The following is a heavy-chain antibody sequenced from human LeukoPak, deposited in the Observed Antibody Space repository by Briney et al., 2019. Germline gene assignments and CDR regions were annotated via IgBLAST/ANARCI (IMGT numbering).Heavy chain of an antibody. CDR2: ISWNSGSI. J-gene: IGHJ3*02. CDR1: GFTFDDYA. V-gene: IGHV3-9*03. D-gene: IGHD3-22*01. Sequence: GGSLRLSCAAPGFTFDDYAMHWVRQAPGKGLEWVSGISWNSGSIGYADSVKGRFTISRDNAKNSLYLQMNSLRAEDMALYYCAKGVVIYYDSSGYYPDAFDIWGQGTMVTVSS. CDR3: AKGVVIYYDSSGYYPDAFDI.